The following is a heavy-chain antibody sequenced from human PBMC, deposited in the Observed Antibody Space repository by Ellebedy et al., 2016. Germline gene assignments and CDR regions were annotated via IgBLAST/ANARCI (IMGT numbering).Heavy chain of an antibody. CDR2: IYSGGST. CDR3: ARVHYSDGKGLGY. CDR1: GFTVSSNY. Sequence: GESLKISCAASGFTVSSNYMSWVRQAPGKGLEWVSVIYSGGSTYYADSVKGRFTISRDNSKNTLYVQLNSLGAEDTAVYYCARVHYSDGKGLGYWGQGTLVTVSS. D-gene: IGHD4-11*01. V-gene: IGHV3-53*01. J-gene: IGHJ4*02.